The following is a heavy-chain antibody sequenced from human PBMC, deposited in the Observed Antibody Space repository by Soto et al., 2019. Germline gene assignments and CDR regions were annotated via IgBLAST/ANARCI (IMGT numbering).Heavy chain of an antibody. Sequence: QVQLQESGPGLVKPSQTLSLTCTVSGGSISSGGYYWSWIRQHPGKGLEWIGYIYYSGSTYYNPSLKSRVTISVDTSKNQFSLKLSSVTAADTAVYYCAWIPAKYSYGYSDDWFDPWGQGTLVTVSS. CDR2: IYYSGST. CDR3: AWIPAKYSYGYSDDWFDP. V-gene: IGHV4-31*03. CDR1: GGSISSGGYY. D-gene: IGHD5-18*01. J-gene: IGHJ5*02.